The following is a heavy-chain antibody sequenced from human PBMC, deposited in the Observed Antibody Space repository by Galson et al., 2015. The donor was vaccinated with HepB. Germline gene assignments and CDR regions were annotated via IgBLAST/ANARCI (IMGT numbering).Heavy chain of an antibody. J-gene: IGHJ4*02. CDR3: AKDMQATY. D-gene: IGHD2-2*01. Sequence: SLRLSCSASGFTFSGAAMTWVRQAPGKGLEWASLIGSSGDSTYYADSVKGRFTISRDDSKNTLYLHMNNLRAEDTAVYYCAKDMQATYWGQGTQVTASS. CDR1: GFTFSGAA. V-gene: IGHV3-23*01. CDR2: IGSSGDST.